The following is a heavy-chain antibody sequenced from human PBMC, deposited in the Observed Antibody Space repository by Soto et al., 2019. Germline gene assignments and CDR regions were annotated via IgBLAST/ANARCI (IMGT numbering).Heavy chain of an antibody. CDR3: ATGSLTTVTTRSGMDV. CDR2: IYTSGST. D-gene: IGHD4-4*01. Sequence: QVQLQESGPGLVKPSETLSLTCTVSGGSISSYYWSWIRQPAGKGLEWIGRIYTSGSTNYNPSLKSRVTMSVDTSKTQFSLKLSSVTAADTAVYYCATGSLTTVTTRSGMDVWGQGTTVTVSS. V-gene: IGHV4-4*07. CDR1: GGSISSYY. J-gene: IGHJ6*02.